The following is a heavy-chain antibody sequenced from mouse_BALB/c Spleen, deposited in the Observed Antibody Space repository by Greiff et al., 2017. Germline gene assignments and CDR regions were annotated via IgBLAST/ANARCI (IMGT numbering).Heavy chain of an antibody. CDR1: GYSFTDYI. CDR2: INPYYGST. D-gene: IGHD1-2*01. CDR3: ARDSLLRLRAMDY. J-gene: IGHJ4*01. V-gene: IGHV1-39*01. Sequence: VQLQQTGPELVKPGASVKISCKASGYSFTDYIMLWVKQSHGKSLEWIGNINPYYGSTSYNLKFKGKATLTVDKSSSTAYMQLNSLTSEDSAVYYCARDSLLRLRAMDYWGQGTSVTVSS.